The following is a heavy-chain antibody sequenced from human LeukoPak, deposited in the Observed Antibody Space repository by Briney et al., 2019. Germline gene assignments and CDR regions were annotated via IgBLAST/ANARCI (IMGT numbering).Heavy chain of an antibody. CDR1: GYNFNKYW. Sequence: GESLKISCTGSGYNFNKYWIGWVRQMPGKGLEWMGIIYPGDSDARYSPSFEGQVTISADKSLNTVFLQWSSLKASDTAMYYCARPSIPGLADAFDIWGQGTMLTVSS. D-gene: IGHD1-20*01. CDR2: IYPGDSDA. V-gene: IGHV5-51*01. J-gene: IGHJ3*02. CDR3: ARPSIPGLADAFDI.